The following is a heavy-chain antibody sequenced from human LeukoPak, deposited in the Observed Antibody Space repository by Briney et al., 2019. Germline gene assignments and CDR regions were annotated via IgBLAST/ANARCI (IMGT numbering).Heavy chain of an antibody. Sequence: SETLSLTCAVYGGTFSGYYWSWIRQPPGKGLEWIGEINHSGSTNYNPSLKSRVTISVGTSKNQFSLKLSSVTAADTAVYYCARLMTGDWGQGTLVTVSS. J-gene: IGHJ4*02. CDR2: INHSGST. V-gene: IGHV4-34*01. D-gene: IGHD1-14*01. CDR3: ARLMTGD. CDR1: GGTFSGYY.